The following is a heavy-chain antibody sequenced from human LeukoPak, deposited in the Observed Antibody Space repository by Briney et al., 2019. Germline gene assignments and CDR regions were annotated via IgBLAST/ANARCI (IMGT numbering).Heavy chain of an antibody. CDR1: GFTFSIYG. J-gene: IGHJ4*02. CDR3: RAATKNRGYYFDY. V-gene: IGHV3-30*03. D-gene: IGHD1-14*01. CDR2: ISSDGREE. Sequence: GWSLRLSCAASGFTFSIYGMHWVRQAPGKGLEWVAVISSDGREEDYADSVRGRFTISRDNSRDTLYLQVSSLRPEDAAVYYCRAATKNRGYYFDYWGQGTLVTVSS.